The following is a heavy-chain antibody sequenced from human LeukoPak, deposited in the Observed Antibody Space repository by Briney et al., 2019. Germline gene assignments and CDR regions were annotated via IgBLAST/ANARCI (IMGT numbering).Heavy chain of an antibody. CDR1: GFTFSSYG. J-gene: IGHJ6*03. D-gene: IGHD1-1*01. CDR3: LEKKSYYYMDV. CDR2: ISYDGSNK. Sequence: GGSLRLSCAASGFTFSSYGMHWVRQAPGKGLEWVAVISYDGSNKYYADSVKGRFTISRDNSKNTLYLQMNTLRAEDTAVYARLEKKSYYYMDVWGKGTTVTVSS. V-gene: IGHV3-30*03.